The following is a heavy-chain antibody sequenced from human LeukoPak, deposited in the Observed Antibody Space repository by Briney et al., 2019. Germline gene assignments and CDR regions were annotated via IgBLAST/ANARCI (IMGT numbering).Heavy chain of an antibody. CDR2: ISAYNGET. CDR1: GYPFIIYG. Sequence: ASVKVSCKTSGYPFIIYGLSWVRQAPGQGLEWMGWISAYNGETNYAQRLQGRVTMTTDTSTTTAYMELRSLRSDDTAVYYCARVFYFYDTSGPQYSFDYWGQGTLVTVSS. V-gene: IGHV1-18*04. D-gene: IGHD3-22*01. J-gene: IGHJ4*02. CDR3: ARVFYFYDTSGPQYSFDY.